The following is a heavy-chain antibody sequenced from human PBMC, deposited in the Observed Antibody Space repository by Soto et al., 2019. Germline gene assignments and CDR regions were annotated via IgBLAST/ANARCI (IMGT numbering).Heavy chain of an antibody. CDR3: ARHYGSGINYLWYFDL. CDR1: GFSLSSSGVG. J-gene: IGHJ2*01. D-gene: IGHD3-10*01. CDR2: IYWDDDK. Sequence: QITLKESGPTLVKPTQTLTLTCTLSGFSLSSSGVGVGWIRQPPGKALEWLALIYWDDDKRYSPSLKSRLTITKDTSKNQVVLTMTNMDPVDTATYYCARHYGSGINYLWYFDLWGRGTLVTVSS. V-gene: IGHV2-5*02.